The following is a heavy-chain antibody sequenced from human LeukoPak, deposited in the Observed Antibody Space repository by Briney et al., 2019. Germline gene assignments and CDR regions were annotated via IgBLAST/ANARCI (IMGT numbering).Heavy chain of an antibody. CDR1: GYSISSGYY. Sequence: SETLSLTCTVSGYSISSGYYWGWIRQPPGKGLEWIGSIYHSGGTYYNPSLKSRVTISVDTSKNQFSLKLSSVTAADTAVYYCARVFSGSYFDYWGQGTLVTVSS. CDR3: ARVFSGSYFDY. D-gene: IGHD1-26*01. CDR2: IYHSGGT. V-gene: IGHV4-38-2*02. J-gene: IGHJ4*02.